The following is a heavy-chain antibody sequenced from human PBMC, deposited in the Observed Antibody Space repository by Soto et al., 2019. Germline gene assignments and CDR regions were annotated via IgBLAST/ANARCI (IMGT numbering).Heavy chain of an antibody. D-gene: IGHD6-19*01. CDR2: ISYDGSNK. V-gene: IGHV3-30*18. J-gene: IGHJ6*02. CDR3: VKDGCSGWPYYYGLDV. CDR1: GFTFSSYG. Sequence: QVQLVESGGGVVQPGRSLRLSCAASGFTFSSYGMHWVRQAPGKGLEWVAVISYDGSNKYYADSVKGRFTISRDNSSNTLYLPMSSLRAEDTAVYYCVKDGCSGWPYYYGLDVCGQGTTVTVCS.